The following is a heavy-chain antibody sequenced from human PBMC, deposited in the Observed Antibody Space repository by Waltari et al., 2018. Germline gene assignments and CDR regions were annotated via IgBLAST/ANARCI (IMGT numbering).Heavy chain of an antibody. J-gene: IGHJ3*02. V-gene: IGHV1-69*02. D-gene: IGHD2-15*01. CDR3: ARGGCSGGSCDDAFEI. CDR2: IIPILGIA. CDR1: GGTFSSYT. Sequence: QVQLVQSGAEVKKPGSSVKVSCEASGGTFSSYTINWVRQAPGQGLEWMGRIIPILGIANDAQKIQGRVTITADKSTSTAYVELSSLRYEDTAVYYCARGGCSGGSCDDAFEIWGQGTMVTVSS.